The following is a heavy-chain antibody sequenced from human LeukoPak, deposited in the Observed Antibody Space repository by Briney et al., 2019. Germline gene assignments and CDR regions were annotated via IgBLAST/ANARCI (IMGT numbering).Heavy chain of an antibody. D-gene: IGHD1-1*01. CDR2: IGTEADP. CDR3: ATGERPPPYTTDAWYFAL. Sequence: GGSLRLFCGASGFKFSNSDMHWVRQSAGKGLEWVSTIGTEADPFYPGSVKGRFAISRDNAKDSLYLQMNSLRVEDTGVYYCATGERPPPYTTDAWYFALWGRGTLVTVSS. J-gene: IGHJ2*01. CDR1: GFKFSNSD. V-gene: IGHV3-13*05.